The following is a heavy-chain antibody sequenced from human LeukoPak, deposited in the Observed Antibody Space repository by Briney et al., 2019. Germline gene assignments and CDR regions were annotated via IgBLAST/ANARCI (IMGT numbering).Heavy chain of an antibody. CDR1: GGSISRYY. CDR3: ASITREAFDI. CDR2: IYYSGST. J-gene: IGHJ3*02. Sequence: SETLSLTCTVSGGSISRYYWSWIRQPPGKGLEWIGYIYYSGSTNYNPSLKSRVIISVDTSKNQFSLKVSSVSAADTAVYYCASITREAFDIWGQGTMVTVPS. V-gene: IGHV4-59*01. D-gene: IGHD3-10*01.